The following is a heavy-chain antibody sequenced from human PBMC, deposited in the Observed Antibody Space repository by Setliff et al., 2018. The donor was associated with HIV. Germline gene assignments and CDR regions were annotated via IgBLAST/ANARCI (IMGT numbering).Heavy chain of an antibody. CDR2: VNPSGGST. V-gene: IGHV1-46*01. D-gene: IGHD3-22*01. J-gene: IGHJ4*02. CDR3: ATAPTMKVVYSGF. CDR1: GYTFTNYY. Sequence: GASVKVSCKASGYTFTNYYIHWVRQAPGQGLEWLGMVNPSGGSTAYAQKFQGRVTMTKDTSISTAYMELSRLRSEDTAVYYCATAPTMKVVYSGFWGQGTLVTVSS.